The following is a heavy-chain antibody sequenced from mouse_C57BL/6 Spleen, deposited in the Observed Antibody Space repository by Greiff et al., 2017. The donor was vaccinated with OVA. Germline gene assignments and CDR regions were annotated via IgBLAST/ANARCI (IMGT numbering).Heavy chain of an antibody. CDR1: GYSITSGYY. CDR3: ARDRPGDYFDY. D-gene: IGHD4-1*01. V-gene: IGHV3-6*01. Sequence: ESGPGLVKPSQSLSLTCSVTGYSITSGYYWNWIRQFPGNKLEWMGYISYDGSNNYNPSLKNRISITRDTSKNQFFLKLNSVTTEDTATYYCARDRPGDYFDYWGQGTTLTVSS. J-gene: IGHJ2*01. CDR2: ISYDGSN.